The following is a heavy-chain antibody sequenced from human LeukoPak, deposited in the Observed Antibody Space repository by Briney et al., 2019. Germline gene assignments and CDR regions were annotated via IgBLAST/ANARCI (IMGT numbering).Heavy chain of an antibody. CDR3: AKDLKRIAVAGSGDY. Sequence: GGSLRLSCAASGFTFSSYAMTWVRQAPGKELEWVSAISGSGDSTFHADSVKGRFTISRDNSKNTLSLQMNSLRVEDTAVYYCAKDLKRIAVAGSGDYWGQGALVTVSS. D-gene: IGHD6-19*01. CDR2: ISGSGDST. V-gene: IGHV3-23*01. J-gene: IGHJ4*02. CDR1: GFTFSSYA.